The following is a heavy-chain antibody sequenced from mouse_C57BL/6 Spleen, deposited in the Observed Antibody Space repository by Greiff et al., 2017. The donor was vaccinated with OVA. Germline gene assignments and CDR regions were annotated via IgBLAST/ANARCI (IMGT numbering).Heavy chain of an antibody. D-gene: IGHD2-3*01. J-gene: IGHJ4*01. V-gene: IGHV3-1*01. CDR1: GYSITSGYD. CDR3: ARGDGYYHYYAMDY. Sequence: EVQLVESGPGMVKPSQSLSLTCTVTGYSITSGYDWHWIRHFPGNKLEWMGYISYSGSTNYNPSLKSRISITHDTSKNHFFLKLKSVTTEDTATYYCARGDGYYHYYAMDYWGQGTSVTVSS. CDR2: ISYSGST.